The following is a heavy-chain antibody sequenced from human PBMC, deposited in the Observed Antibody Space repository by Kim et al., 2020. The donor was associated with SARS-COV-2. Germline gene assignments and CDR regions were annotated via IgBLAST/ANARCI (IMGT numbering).Heavy chain of an antibody. J-gene: IGHJ5*02. CDR3: ARGSDYGDSIWFDP. CDR1: GGSVSSGSYY. D-gene: IGHD4-17*01. V-gene: IGHV4-61*01. Sequence: SETLSLTCTVSGGSVSSGSYYWSWIRQPPGKGLEWIGYIYYSGSTNYNPSLKSRVTISVDTSKNQFSLKLSSVTAADTAVYYCARGSDYGDSIWFDPWGQGTLVTVSS. CDR2: IYYSGST.